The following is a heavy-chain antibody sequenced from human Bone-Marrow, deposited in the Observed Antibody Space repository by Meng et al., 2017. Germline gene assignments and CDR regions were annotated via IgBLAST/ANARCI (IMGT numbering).Heavy chain of an antibody. CDR3: ARVDWSGGNPIDS. CDR2: IFHTGNT. Sequence: QVQLQESGAGLVKHSGTLSLTCAVSGGSIISINWWTWVRQPPGKGLEWIGEIFHTGNTNFHPSLKSRVTISVDKSKNQFSLKLNSVTAADTAVYYCARVDWSGGNPIDSWGQGTLVTVSS. CDR1: GGSIISINW. J-gene: IGHJ4*02. D-gene: IGHD3-10*01. V-gene: IGHV4-4*02.